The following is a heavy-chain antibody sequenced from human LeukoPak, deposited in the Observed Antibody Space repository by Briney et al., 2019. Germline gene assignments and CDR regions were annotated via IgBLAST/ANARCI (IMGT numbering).Heavy chain of an antibody. V-gene: IGHV5-51*01. J-gene: IGHJ3*02. Sequence: HGESLKISCKGSGYSFISYWIGWVRQMPGKGLEWMGIIYPGDSDTRYSPSFQGQVTISADKSISTAYLQWSSLKASDTAMYYCARLPTYSSMGDAFDIWGQGTMVTVSS. CDR1: GYSFISYW. D-gene: IGHD6-13*01. CDR3: ARLPTYSSMGDAFDI. CDR2: IYPGDSDT.